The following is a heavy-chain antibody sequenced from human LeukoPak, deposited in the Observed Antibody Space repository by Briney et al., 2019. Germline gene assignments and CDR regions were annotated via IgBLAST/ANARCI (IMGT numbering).Heavy chain of an antibody. CDR3: ARGPHWDPHFDY. CDR1: GYTFNDYC. CDR2: INPKSGFT. D-gene: IGHD7-27*01. Sequence: ASVKVSCKASGYTFNDYCIHWVRQAPGQGLEWMGYINPKSGFTLYAPKFQGRVTMTRDTSISTAYMELSGLRSDDTAVYYCARGPHWDPHFDYWGQGTLVTVSS. V-gene: IGHV1-2*02. J-gene: IGHJ4*02.